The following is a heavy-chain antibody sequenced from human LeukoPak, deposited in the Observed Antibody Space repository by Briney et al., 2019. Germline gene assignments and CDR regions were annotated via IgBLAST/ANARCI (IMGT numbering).Heavy chain of an antibody. CDR3: AKDFLVVAGTRYFQH. V-gene: IGHV3-74*01. CDR1: GFTSTTYW. J-gene: IGHJ1*01. CDR2: INSDGSST. Sequence: GGSLRLSCVASGFTSTTYWMHWVRQAPGKGLVWVSRINSDGSSTSYADSVKGRFTISRDNSKNTLYLQMNSLRAEDTAVYYCAKDFLVVAGTRYFQHWGQGTLVTVSS. D-gene: IGHD6-19*01.